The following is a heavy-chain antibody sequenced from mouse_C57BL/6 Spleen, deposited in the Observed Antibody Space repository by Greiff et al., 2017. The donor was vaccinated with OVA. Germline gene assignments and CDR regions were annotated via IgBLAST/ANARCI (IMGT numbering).Heavy chain of an antibody. CDR3: TEVGREERFAY. CDR1: GFNIKDYY. D-gene: IGHD4-1*01. J-gene: IGHJ3*01. Sequence: VQLQQSGAELVRPGASVKLSCTASGFNIKDYYMHWVKQRPEQGLEWIGRIDPEDGDTEYAPKFQGKATMTADTSSNTAYLQLSSLTSEDTAVYYCTEVGREERFAYWGQGTLVTVSA. CDR2: IDPEDGDT. V-gene: IGHV14-1*01.